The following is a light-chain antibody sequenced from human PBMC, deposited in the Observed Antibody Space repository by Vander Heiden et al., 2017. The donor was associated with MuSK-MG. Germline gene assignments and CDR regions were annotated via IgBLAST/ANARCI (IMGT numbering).Light chain of an antibody. Sequence: QSALTQPASVSGSPGQSITISCTGTSSDVGSYNLVSWYQQHPGKAPKLMIYEVSKRPSGVSNRFSGSKSGNTASLTTSGLQAEDEADYYCCSYAGSSILGGFGGGTKLTVL. CDR3: CSYAGSSILGG. J-gene: IGLJ3*02. CDR2: EVS. CDR1: SSDVGSYNL. V-gene: IGLV2-23*02.